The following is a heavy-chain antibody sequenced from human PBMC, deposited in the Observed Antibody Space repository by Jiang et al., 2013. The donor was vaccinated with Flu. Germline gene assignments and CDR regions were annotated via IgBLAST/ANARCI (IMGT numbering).Heavy chain of an antibody. V-gene: IGHV4-39*01. D-gene: IGHD3-16*01. Sequence: GLVKPSETLSLTCTVSGGSISSSSYYWGWIRQPPGKGLEWIGSIYYSGSTYYNPSLKSRVTISVDTSKNQFSLKLSSVTAADTAVYYCARPVVGGGRVNWFDPWGQGTLVTVSS. CDR1: GGSISSSSYY. J-gene: IGHJ5*02. CDR2: IYYSGST. CDR3: ARPVVGGGRVNWFDP.